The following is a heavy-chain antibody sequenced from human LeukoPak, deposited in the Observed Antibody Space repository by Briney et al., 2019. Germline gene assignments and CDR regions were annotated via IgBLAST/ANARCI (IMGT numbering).Heavy chain of an antibody. D-gene: IGHD6-6*01. CDR3: ARSYSTSSKIFDY. V-gene: IGHV3-7*01. J-gene: IGHJ4*02. Sequence: GGSLRLSCAVSGGTFSAYWMAWVRQSPGKGLEWVAEINEDGSVKYYVDSMKGRFTISRDNAKNSLYLQMNSLGAEDTAVYYCARSYSTSSKIFDYWGQGTLVTVSS. CDR1: GGTFSAYW. CDR2: INEDGSVK.